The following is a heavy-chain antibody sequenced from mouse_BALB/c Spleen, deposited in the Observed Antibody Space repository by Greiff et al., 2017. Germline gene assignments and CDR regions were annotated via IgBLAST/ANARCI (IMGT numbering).Heavy chain of an antibody. CDR3: ARHEITTDYAMDY. V-gene: IGHV5-6-2*01. CDR2: INSNGGST. J-gene: IGHJ4*01. CDR1: GFTFSSYY. D-gene: IGHD2-4*01. Sequence: EVKVVESGGGLVKLGGSLKLSCAASGFTFSSYYMSWVRQTPEKRLELVAAINSNGGSTYYPDTVKGRFTISRDNAKNTLYLQMSSLKSEDTALYYCARHEITTDYAMDYWGQGTSVTVSS.